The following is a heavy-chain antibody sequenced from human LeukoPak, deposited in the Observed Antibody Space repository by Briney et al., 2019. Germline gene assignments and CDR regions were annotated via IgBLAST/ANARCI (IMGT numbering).Heavy chain of an antibody. CDR2: IDPNSGGT. J-gene: IGHJ4*02. D-gene: IGHD3-10*01. CDR1: GYTFTDYY. CDR3: ARVFGPFDY. Sequence: ASVKVSCKTSGYTFTDYYMHWVRQAPGQGLEWMGRIDPNSGGTNYAQKLQGRVTMTTDTSTSTAYMELRSLRSDDTAVYYCARVFGPFDYWGQGTLVTVSS. V-gene: IGHV1-2*02.